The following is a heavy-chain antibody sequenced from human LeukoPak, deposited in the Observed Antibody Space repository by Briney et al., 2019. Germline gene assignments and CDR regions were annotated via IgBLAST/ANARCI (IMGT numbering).Heavy chain of an antibody. D-gene: IGHD3-10*01. Sequence: ASVKVSCKASGYTFTGYYMHWVRQAPGQGLEWMGWINPNSGGTNYAQKFQGRATMTRDTSISTAYMELSRLRSDDTAVYYCARGGRYGSGSYKRGLDYWGQGTLVTVSS. CDR1: GYTFTGYY. CDR3: ARGGRYGSGSYKRGLDY. J-gene: IGHJ4*02. V-gene: IGHV1-2*02. CDR2: INPNSGGT.